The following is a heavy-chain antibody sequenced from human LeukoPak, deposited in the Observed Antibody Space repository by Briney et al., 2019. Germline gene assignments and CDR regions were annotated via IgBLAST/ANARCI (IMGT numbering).Heavy chain of an antibody. CDR3: ARDHYSGYDYIDY. CDR1: GFTLSSYA. J-gene: IGHJ4*02. Sequence: GGSLRLSCAASGFTLSSYAMHWVGQAPGKGLEWVAVISYDGSNKYYADSVKGRLTISRDNSKNTLYLQMNSLRAEDTAVYYCARDHYSGYDYIDYWGQRNLVTVSS. CDR2: ISYDGSNK. D-gene: IGHD5-12*01. V-gene: IGHV3-30-3*01.